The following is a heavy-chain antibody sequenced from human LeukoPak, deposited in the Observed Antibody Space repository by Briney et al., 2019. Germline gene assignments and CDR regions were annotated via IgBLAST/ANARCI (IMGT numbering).Heavy chain of an antibody. V-gene: IGHV4-31*11. CDR2: IYYSGST. J-gene: IGHJ4*02. CDR1: GGSFSGYY. CDR3: ARGRCSGGSCYIFDY. D-gene: IGHD2-15*01. Sequence: SSETLSLTCAVYGGSFSGYYWSWIRQHPGKGLEWIGYIYYSGSTYYNPSLESRVTISVDTSKNQFSLKLSSVTAADTAVYYCARGRCSGGSCYIFDYWGQGTLVTVSS.